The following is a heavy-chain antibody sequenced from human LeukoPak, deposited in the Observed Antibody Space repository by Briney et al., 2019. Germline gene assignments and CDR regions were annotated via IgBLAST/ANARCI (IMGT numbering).Heavy chain of an antibody. CDR2: IYYSGST. J-gene: IGHJ4*02. CDR3: ARYYYDSGSYYYFDS. CDR1: GGSISSSSYY. Sequence: SETLSLTCTVSGGSISSSSYYWGWIRQPPGKGLEWIGNIYYSGSTYYNPSLKSRVTMSVDTSKNQFSLKLSSVTAADTAVYYCARYYYDSGSYYYFDSWGQGTLVTVSS. D-gene: IGHD3-10*01. V-gene: IGHV4-39*01.